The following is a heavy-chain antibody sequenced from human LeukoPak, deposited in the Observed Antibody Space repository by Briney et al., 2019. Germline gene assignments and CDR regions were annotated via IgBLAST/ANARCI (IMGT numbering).Heavy chain of an antibody. CDR1: GGTFSTFP. D-gene: IGHD3-22*01. CDR2: IIPIFGP. CDR3: ATGKDRSGYYYSLDY. J-gene: IGHJ4*02. V-gene: IGHV1-69*13. Sequence: SVKVSCKASGGTFSTFPISWVRRAPGQGLEWIGGIIPIFGPNYAQKFQGRATISADLATATAYMELSSLTSEDTSVYYCATGKDRSGYYYSLDYWGQGTLVAVSS.